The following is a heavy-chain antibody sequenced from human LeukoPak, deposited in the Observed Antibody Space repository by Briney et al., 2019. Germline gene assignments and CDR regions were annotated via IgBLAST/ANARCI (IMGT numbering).Heavy chain of an antibody. V-gene: IGHV1-69*04. J-gene: IGHJ6*02. D-gene: IGHD2-15*01. CDR1: GGTFSSYA. CDR3: ASGYCSGGSCYHGAYYYGMDV. Sequence: SVKVSRKASGGTFSSYAISWVRQAPGQGLEWMGRIIPILGIANYAQKFQGRVTITADKSTSTAYMELSSLRSEDTAVYYCASGYCSGGSCYHGAYYYGMDVWGQGTTVTVSS. CDR2: IIPILGIA.